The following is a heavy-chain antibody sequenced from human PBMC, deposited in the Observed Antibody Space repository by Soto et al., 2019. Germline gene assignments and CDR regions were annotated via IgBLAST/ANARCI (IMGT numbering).Heavy chain of an antibody. CDR1: GYTFTSYG. D-gene: IGHD4-17*01. V-gene: IGHV1-18*01. CDR2: ISAYNGNT. Sequence: QVQLVQSGAEVKKPGASVKVSCKASGYTFTSYGISWVRQAPGQGLEWMGWISAYNGNTNYAQKCQGRVNMTTDASTSTAYRELRSLRYDDTAVYYGAPRDYPFDYWGQGTLVTVSS. CDR3: APRDYPFDY. J-gene: IGHJ4*02.